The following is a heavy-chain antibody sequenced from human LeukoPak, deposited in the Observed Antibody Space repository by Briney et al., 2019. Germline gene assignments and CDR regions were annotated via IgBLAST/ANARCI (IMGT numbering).Heavy chain of an antibody. CDR1: GFTFSIYS. D-gene: IGHD2-2*01. Sequence: GGSLRLSCAASGFTFSIYSINCVRQAPGRGLECVSSIISSRSYIYYADSVKGRFTISRDNAKHSLYLQMNSLRAEDTAVYYCARDKVYCSSTSCHFYYYYGMDVWGQGTTVTVSS. V-gene: IGHV3-21*01. CDR2: IISSRSYI. CDR3: ARDKVYCSSTSCHFYYYYGMDV. J-gene: IGHJ6*02.